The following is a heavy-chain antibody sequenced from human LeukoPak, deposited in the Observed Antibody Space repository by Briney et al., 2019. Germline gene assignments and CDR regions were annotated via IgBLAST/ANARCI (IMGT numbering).Heavy chain of an antibody. J-gene: IGHJ2*01. CDR3: ARDNRGSNTFDL. CDR2: IYYTGST. D-gene: IGHD4/OR15-4a*01. CDR1: GGSFSDYY. V-gene: IGHV4-59*01. Sequence: SETLSLTCTVSGGSFSDYYWNWIRQPPGKGLEWIGYIYYTGSTNYNPSPKSRATISVDTSRDQFSLKLTSVTAADTAVYYCARDNRGSNTFDLWGRGTLVTVSS.